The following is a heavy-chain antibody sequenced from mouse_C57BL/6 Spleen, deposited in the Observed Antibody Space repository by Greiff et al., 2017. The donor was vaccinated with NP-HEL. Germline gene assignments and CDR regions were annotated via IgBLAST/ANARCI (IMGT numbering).Heavy chain of an antibody. CDR2: IYPGNSDT. CDR3: TIYYGSSLAWFAY. V-gene: IGHV1-5*01. D-gene: IGHD1-1*01. J-gene: IGHJ3*01. CDR1: GYTFTSYW. Sequence: VQLKQSGTVLARPGASVKMSCKTSGYTFTSYWMHWVKQRPGQGLEWIGAIYPGNSDTSYNQKFKGKAKLTAVTSASTAYMELSSLTNEDSAVYYCTIYYGSSLAWFAYWGQGTLVTVSA.